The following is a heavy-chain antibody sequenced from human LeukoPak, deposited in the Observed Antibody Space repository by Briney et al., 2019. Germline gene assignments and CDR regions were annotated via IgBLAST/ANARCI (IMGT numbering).Heavy chain of an antibody. D-gene: IGHD3-10*01. CDR3: AREEYYYGSGSYYPGFDP. CDR1: GFTFSSYG. Sequence: GGSLRLSCAASGFTFSSYGVHWVRQAPGKGLEWVAFIRYDGSNKYDADSVKGRFTISRDNAKNSLYLQMNSLRAEDTAVYYCAREEYYYGSGSYYPGFDPWGQGTLVTVSS. V-gene: IGHV3-30*02. CDR2: IRYDGSNK. J-gene: IGHJ5*02.